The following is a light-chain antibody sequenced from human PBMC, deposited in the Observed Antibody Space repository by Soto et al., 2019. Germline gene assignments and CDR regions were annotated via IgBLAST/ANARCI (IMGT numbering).Light chain of an antibody. V-gene: IGKV3D-15*01. CDR2: GAS. CDR3: QQYNDWPLT. CDR1: QRVSNN. Sequence: EILLTQSPATLSVSPGERATLSCRASQRVSNNFLAWYQQKPGQAPRLLIYGASSRATGIPDRFSGSGSGTEFTLTISSLQSDDVAVYYCQQYNDWPLTFGQGTNVEIK. J-gene: IGKJ1*01.